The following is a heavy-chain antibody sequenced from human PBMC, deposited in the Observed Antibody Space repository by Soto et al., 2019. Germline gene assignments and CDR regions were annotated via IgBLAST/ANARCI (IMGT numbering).Heavy chain of an antibody. V-gene: IGHV1-69*06. D-gene: IGHD3-3*01. CDR2: IIPIFATP. CDR3: ARDLSAVKRFESFKYYRMDV. CDR1: GGTFSSNP. J-gene: IGHJ6*02. Sequence: QVQLMQSGAEVRKPGSSVTVSCKASGGTFSSNPISWVRQAPGQGLEWMGGIIPIFATPHYARRFLDRVTLTAARSTNTAYMELTGLTSEDTAIYYCARDLSAVKRFESFKYYRMDVWGQGTTVTVS.